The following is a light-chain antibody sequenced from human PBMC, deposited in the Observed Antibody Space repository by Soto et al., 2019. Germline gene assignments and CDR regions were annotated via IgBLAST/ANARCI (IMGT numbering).Light chain of an antibody. CDR2: DAF. CDR3: QKCDYLPI. Sequence: DIQMTQSPSSLSASVGDRVTITCQASHDITSYLNWYQHKPGKAPKLLIYDAFILEAGVPSRFSGSGSGTDFTLTISSLQPEDVATYYCQKCDYLPIFGPGTTVDLK. V-gene: IGKV1-33*01. CDR1: HDITSY. J-gene: IGKJ3*01.